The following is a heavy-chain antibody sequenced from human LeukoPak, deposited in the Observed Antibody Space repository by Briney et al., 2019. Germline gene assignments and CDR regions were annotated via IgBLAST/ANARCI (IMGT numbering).Heavy chain of an antibody. J-gene: IGHJ6*02. D-gene: IGHD6-13*01. CDR2: ISSNGGST. CDR1: GFTFSSYA. V-gene: IGHV3-64*01. Sequence: GGSLRLSCAASGFTFSSYAMHWVRQAPGKGLEYVSAISSNGGSTYYANSVKGRFTISRDNSKNTLYLQMGSLRAEDMAVYYCARADGSSWYDVTDYYYGMDVWGQGTTVTVSS. CDR3: ARADGSSWYDVTDYYYGMDV.